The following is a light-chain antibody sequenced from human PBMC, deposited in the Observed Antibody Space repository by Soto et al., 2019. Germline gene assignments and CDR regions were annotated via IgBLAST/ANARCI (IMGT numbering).Light chain of an antibody. Sequence: EIVIAQSPGTLSMSPGGRGPPSCRAGQSVSSNLAWYQQKPGQAPRLLIYGASTRATGIPARFTGSGSGTEFTLTISSLQFDDSAVYYCQQYNNWWTFGQGTKVDIK. CDR2: GAS. J-gene: IGKJ1*01. CDR1: QSVSSN. CDR3: QQYNNWWT. V-gene: IGKV3-15*01.